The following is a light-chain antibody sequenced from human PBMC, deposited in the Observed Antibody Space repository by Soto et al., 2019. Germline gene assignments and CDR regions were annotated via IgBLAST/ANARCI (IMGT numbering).Light chain of an antibody. Sequence: PGERGTLSCRASQSVSSHLAWYQQKPGQAPRLLIYDASKRPTGIPARFSGSGSGTDFTLTISSLEPEDSAVYYCQQYGSSPPTFGQGTKVDIK. CDR1: QSVSSH. CDR2: DAS. V-gene: IGKV3-11*01. CDR3: QQYGSSPPT. J-gene: IGKJ1*01.